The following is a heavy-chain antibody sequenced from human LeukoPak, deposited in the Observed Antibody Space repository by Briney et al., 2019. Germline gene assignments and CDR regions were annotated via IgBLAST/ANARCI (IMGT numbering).Heavy chain of an antibody. J-gene: IGHJ4*02. Sequence: PGGSLRLSCAASGFTFSSYAMSWVRQAPGKGLEWGSAISGSGGSTYYADSVKGRFTISRDNSKKTLYLQMNSLRAEDTAVYYCAKGPDFWSGYYPDYWGQGTLVTVSS. CDR2: ISGSGGST. V-gene: IGHV3-23*01. CDR3: AKGPDFWSGYYPDY. D-gene: IGHD3-3*01. CDR1: GFTFSSYA.